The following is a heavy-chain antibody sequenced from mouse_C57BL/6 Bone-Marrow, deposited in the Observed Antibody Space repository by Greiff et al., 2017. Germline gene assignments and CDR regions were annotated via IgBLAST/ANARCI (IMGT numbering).Heavy chain of an antibody. J-gene: IGHJ3*01. CDR1: GFSLSTFGMG. CDR2: IWWDDDK. D-gene: IGHD2-10*01. V-gene: IGHV8-8*01. Sequence: QVTLKVSGPGILQPSQTLSLTCSFSGFSLSTFGMGVGWIRQPSGKGLEWLAHIWWDDDKYYNPALRSRITISKDTSKDQVFLKIANVDTADTATYSCARIPTTPLPWFAYWGQGTLVTVSA. CDR3: ARIPTTPLPWFAY.